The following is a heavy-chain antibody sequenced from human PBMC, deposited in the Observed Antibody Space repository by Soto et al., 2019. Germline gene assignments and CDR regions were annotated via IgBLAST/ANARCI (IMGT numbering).Heavy chain of an antibody. J-gene: IGHJ5*02. Sequence: PSETLSLTCSVYGWSLSGYYWSWIRQPPGKGLEWIGEINHSGSTNYNPSLKSRVTISVDTSKNQFSLKLSSVTAADTAVYYCARGSLQFDPWGQGTLVTVSS. V-gene: IGHV4-34*01. CDR2: INHSGST. CDR3: ARGSLQFDP. CDR1: GWSLSGYY.